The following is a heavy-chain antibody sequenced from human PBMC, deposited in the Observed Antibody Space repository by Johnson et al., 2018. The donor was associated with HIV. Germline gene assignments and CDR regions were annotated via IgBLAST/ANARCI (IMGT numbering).Heavy chain of an antibody. CDR1: AFTFSSYG. J-gene: IGHJ3*02. CDR3: AKDLRGADCGGDCYGAFDI. V-gene: IGHV3-30*02. CDR2: IRYDGSNK. Sequence: QVQLVESGGGVVQPGGSLRLSCAASAFTFSSYGMHWVRQAPGKGLEWVEFIRYDGSNKYYADSVKGRFTISRDNSKNTLFLQMNNLRNEDTAVYYCAKDLRGADCGGDCYGAFDIWGQGTMVTVSS. D-gene: IGHD2-21*02.